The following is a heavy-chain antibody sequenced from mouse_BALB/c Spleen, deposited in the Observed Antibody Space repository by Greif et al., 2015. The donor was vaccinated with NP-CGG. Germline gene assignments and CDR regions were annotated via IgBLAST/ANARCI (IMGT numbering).Heavy chain of an antibody. CDR2: INPSTGYT. Sequence: VQLQQSGAELAKPGASVEMSCKASGYTFTSYWMHWVKQRPGQGLEWLGYINPSTGYTEYNQKFKDKATLTADKSSSTAYMQLSSLTSEDSAVYYCARKGLTGAFDYWGQGTTLTVSS. J-gene: IGHJ2*01. CDR3: ARKGLTGAFDY. CDR1: GYTFTSYW. V-gene: IGHV1-7*01. D-gene: IGHD4-1*01.